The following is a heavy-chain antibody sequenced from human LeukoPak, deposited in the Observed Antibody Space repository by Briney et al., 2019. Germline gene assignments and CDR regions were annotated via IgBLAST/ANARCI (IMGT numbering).Heavy chain of an antibody. V-gene: IGHV3-11*04. CDR3: ARDDGWLRCFDC. Sequence: GGSLRLSCAASGFTFSDYYMSWLRQAPGKGLEWVSYISSDSSTICYADSVKGRFTIYRDNSKNTLYLQMNSLRAEDTAVYYCARDDGWLRCFDCWGQGTLVTVSS. CDR2: ISSDSSTI. CDR1: GFTFSDYY. J-gene: IGHJ4*02. D-gene: IGHD5-12*01.